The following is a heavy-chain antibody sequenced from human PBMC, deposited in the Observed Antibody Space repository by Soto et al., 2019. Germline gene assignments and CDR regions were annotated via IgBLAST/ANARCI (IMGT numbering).Heavy chain of an antibody. CDR1: GGTINSGDYF. V-gene: IGHV4-30-4*01. J-gene: IGHJ4*02. CDR2: IFYTGST. CDR3: AREETYYDFWSGSPN. D-gene: IGHD3-3*01. Sequence: SETLSLTCSVSGGTINSGDYFWSWIRQPPGKGLEWIGSIFYTGSTYYSPSLKSRASMSMDTSKNQFSLQLNSVTPEDTAVYYCAREETYYDFWSGSPNWGQGTLVTVSS.